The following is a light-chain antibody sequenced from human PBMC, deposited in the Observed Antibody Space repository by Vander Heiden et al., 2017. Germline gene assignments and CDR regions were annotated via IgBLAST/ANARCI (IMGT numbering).Light chain of an antibody. CDR1: SSDVGGYNY. CDR2: DVS. V-gene: IGLV2-11*01. J-gene: IGLJ2*01. CDR3: CSYAGSYTLV. Sequence: SALTPPRSVSGSPGQSVTISCTGTSSDVGGYNYVSWYQQHPGKAPKLMIYDVSKRPSGVPDRFSGSKSGNTASLTISGLQAEDEADYYCCSYAGSYTLVFGGGTKLTVL.